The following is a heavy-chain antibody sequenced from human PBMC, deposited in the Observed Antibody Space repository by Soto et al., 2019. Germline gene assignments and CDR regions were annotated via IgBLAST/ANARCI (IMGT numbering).Heavy chain of an antibody. CDR3: ARRQTSGYNRYFDS. Sequence: SVKVSCKASGGTFSSNPISWMRQAPGQGLEWMGGTIPTFGAGSYAQRFQGRLTITADKSTNTAYMELSSLRPEDTAVYYCARRQTSGYNRYFDSWGQGTLVTVSS. D-gene: IGHD5-12*01. V-gene: IGHV1-69*06. CDR1: GGTFSSNP. CDR2: TIPTFGAG. J-gene: IGHJ4*02.